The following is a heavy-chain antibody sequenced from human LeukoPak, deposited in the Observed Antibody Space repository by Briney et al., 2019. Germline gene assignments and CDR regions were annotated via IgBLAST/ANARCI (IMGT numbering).Heavy chain of an antibody. CDR2: IYSGATT. CDR1: GFTFSNHA. D-gene: IGHD3-3*02. CDR3: ARVGDHFHWNLDL. J-gene: IGHJ2*01. V-gene: IGHV3-53*01. Sequence: PGGCLRLSCAASGFTFSNHAMNWVRQAPGKGLEWVSIIYSGATTYYADSVKGRFTISRDTSKNTVSLQMNSLRAEDTAVYFCARVGDHFHWNLDLWGRGTLVTVSS.